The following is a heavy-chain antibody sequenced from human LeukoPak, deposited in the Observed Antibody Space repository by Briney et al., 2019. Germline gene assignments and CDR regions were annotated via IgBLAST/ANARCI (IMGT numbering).Heavy chain of an antibody. V-gene: IGHV3-23*01. CDR1: GFTFSSYA. Sequence: GGSLRLSCAASGFTFSSYAMSWVRQTPGKGLEWVSAISGSGGSTYYADSVKGRFTISRDNSKNTLYMQMNSLRVEDTAIYYCAKGLYGSGSQTPDYWGQGTLVTVSS. D-gene: IGHD3-10*01. CDR2: ISGSGGST. J-gene: IGHJ4*02. CDR3: AKGLYGSGSQTPDY.